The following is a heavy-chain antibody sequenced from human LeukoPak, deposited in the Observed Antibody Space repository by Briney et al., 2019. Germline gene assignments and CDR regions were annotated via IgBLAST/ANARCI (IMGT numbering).Heavy chain of an antibody. Sequence: PGGSLRLSCAASGFTFSSYAMSWVRQAPGKGLEWVSYISSSSSTIYYADSVKGRFTISRDNAKNSLYLQMNSLRVEDTAVYYCARDQLLLGDDYWGQGTLVTVSS. D-gene: IGHD2-15*01. J-gene: IGHJ4*02. CDR1: GFTFSSYA. CDR2: ISSSSSTI. V-gene: IGHV3-48*01. CDR3: ARDQLLLGDDY.